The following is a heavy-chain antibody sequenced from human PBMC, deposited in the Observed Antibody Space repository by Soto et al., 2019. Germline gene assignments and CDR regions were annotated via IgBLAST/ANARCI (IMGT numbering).Heavy chain of an antibody. CDR1: GYTFSTYG. V-gene: IGHV1-18*01. D-gene: IGHD1-26*01. CDR3: ARVGPSREVPYPFEY. CDR2: ISAYNHYT. J-gene: IGHJ4*02. Sequence: VQSGPEVRQPGASVNVSCKASGYTFSTYGISWVRQAPGQGLEWMGWISAYNHYTNYAQKFQGRVTMTTDTSTNTAYMELRSLRSGDTAMYFCARVGPSREVPYPFEYWGQGTLVTVSS.